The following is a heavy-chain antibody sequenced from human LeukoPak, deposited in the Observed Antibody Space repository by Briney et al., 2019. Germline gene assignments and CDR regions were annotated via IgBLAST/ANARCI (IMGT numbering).Heavy chain of an antibody. V-gene: IGHV3-30-3*01. J-gene: IGHJ4*02. CDR1: GFTFSSYA. D-gene: IGHD2-2*02. CDR2: ISYDGSNK. CDR3: ARGYCSSTSCHIDY. Sequence: GRSLRLSCAASGFTFSSYAMHWVRQAPGKGLEWVAVISYDGSNKYYADSVKGRFTISRDNSKNTLYLQMNSLRAEDTAVYYCARGYCSSTSCHIDYWGQGTLVTVSS.